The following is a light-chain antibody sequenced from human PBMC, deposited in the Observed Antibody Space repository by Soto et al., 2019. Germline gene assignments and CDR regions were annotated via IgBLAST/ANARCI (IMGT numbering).Light chain of an antibody. CDR3: CSFAGGRNV. CDR2: EVS. V-gene: IGLV2-23*02. J-gene: IGLJ1*01. CDR1: SSDVGAYNL. Sequence: QSALTQPASVSGSPGQSITISCGGTSSDVGAYNLVSWYQQFPGKAPKLMIFEVSQRPSGVSSRFSGSKSGSTASLTISGLQAEDEADYYCCSFAGGRNVFGTGTKLTVL.